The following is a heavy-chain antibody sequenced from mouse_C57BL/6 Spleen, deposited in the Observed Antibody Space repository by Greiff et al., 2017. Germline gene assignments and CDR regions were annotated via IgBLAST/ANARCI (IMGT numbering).Heavy chain of an antibody. CDR1: GYTFTDYY. CDR2: IYPGSGNT. Sequence: QVQLQQSGAELVRPGASVKLSCKASGYTFTDYYINWVKQRPGQGLEWIARIYPGSGNTYYNEKFNGKATLTAEKSSSTAYMQLSSLASEDSAVYFCARGATPFAYWGQRTLVTVSA. J-gene: IGHJ3*01. V-gene: IGHV1-76*01. CDR3: ARGATPFAY.